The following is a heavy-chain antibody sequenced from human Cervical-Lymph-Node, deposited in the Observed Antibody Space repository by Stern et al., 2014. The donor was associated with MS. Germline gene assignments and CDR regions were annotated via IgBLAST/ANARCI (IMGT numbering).Heavy chain of an antibody. Sequence: EMQLVESGGSLVQPGGSLRLSCAASGFTFSSYAMSWVRQAPGKGLEWVSAISCSGDSTYYADSVKGRFTISRDNSKNTLYLQMNSLRADDTAVYYCAKEGILVASFDYWGQGTLVTVSS. D-gene: IGHD6-19*01. CDR2: ISCSGDST. CDR3: AKEGILVASFDY. J-gene: IGHJ4*02. V-gene: IGHV3-23*04. CDR1: GFTFSSYA.